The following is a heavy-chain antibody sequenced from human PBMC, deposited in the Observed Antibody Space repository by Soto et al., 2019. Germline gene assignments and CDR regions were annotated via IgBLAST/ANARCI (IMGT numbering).Heavy chain of an antibody. J-gene: IGHJ5*02. D-gene: IGHD3-3*01. CDR2: IYYSGST. CDR3: ARQITITIFVMLDP. Sequence: SETLSLTCTVSGGSISSSSYYWGWIRQPPGKGLEWIGSIYYSGSTYYNPSLKSRVTISVDTSKNQFSLKLSSVTAADTAVYYCARQITITIFVMLDPWGQGTLVTVSS. CDR1: GGSISSSSYY. V-gene: IGHV4-39*01.